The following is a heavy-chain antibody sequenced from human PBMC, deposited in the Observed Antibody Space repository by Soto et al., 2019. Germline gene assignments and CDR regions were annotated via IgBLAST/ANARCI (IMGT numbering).Heavy chain of an antibody. V-gene: IGHV1-18*01. Sequence: QVQLVQSGAEVKKPGASVKVSCKASGYTFTSYGISWVRQAPGQGLEWMGWISAYNGNTNYAQKLQGRVTMTTDTSTSTAYMELRSLRSDDTAVYHCARGGRHDSSGYYLPFSGMDVWGQGTTVTVSS. D-gene: IGHD3-22*01. CDR1: GYTFTSYG. CDR2: ISAYNGNT. J-gene: IGHJ6*02. CDR3: ARGGRHDSSGYYLPFSGMDV.